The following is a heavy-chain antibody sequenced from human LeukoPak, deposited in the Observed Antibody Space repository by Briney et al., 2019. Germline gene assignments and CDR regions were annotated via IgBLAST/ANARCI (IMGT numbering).Heavy chain of an antibody. CDR3: ANSYYYDSSGYYQGLGY. Sequence: GGSLRLSCAASGFTFSSYAMSWVRQAPGKGLEWVSGISGSGGSTYYADSVKGRFTISRDNSKNTLYLQMNCLRAEDTAVYYCANSYYYDSSGYYQGLGYWGQGTLVTVSS. V-gene: IGHV3-23*01. CDR1: GFTFSSYA. D-gene: IGHD3-22*01. CDR2: ISGSGGST. J-gene: IGHJ4*02.